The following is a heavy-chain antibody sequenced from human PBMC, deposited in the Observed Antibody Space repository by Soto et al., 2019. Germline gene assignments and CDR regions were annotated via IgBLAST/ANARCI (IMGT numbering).Heavy chain of an antibody. V-gene: IGHV1-18*01. D-gene: IGHD1-1*01. Sequence: QVHLVQSGAEVKKPGALVKVSCKGSGYAFTTYGITWVRQAPGQGLEWMGWLSAHNGNTNCAQKLQGRVTVTRDTSTTTAYMELRSLRCGDTAVYYCARGRYGDYWGQGPLVTVSS. CDR1: GYAFTTYG. CDR3: ARGRYGDY. CDR2: LSAHNGNT. J-gene: IGHJ4*02.